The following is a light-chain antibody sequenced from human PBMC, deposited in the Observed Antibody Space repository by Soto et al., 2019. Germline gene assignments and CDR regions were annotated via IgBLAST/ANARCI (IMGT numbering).Light chain of an antibody. CDR3: SSYTSSSTLRV. Sequence: QSVLTQPASVSGSPGQSITISCTGTSSDVGGYDYVSWYQQFPGKATKLLIYDVTDRPSGGSDRFSGSKSDNTATLTISGLQAEDEGDYYCSSYTSSSTLRVFGTGTKVTVL. CDR2: DVT. CDR1: SSDVGGYDY. V-gene: IGLV2-14*03. J-gene: IGLJ1*01.